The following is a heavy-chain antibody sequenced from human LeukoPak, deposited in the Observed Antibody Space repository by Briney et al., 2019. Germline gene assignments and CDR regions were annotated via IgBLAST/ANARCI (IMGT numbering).Heavy chain of an antibody. CDR2: IYRSGST. J-gene: IGHJ4*02. CDR3: ARVGCNGGPCNYQFDFDY. CDR1: GGSFNGYY. D-gene: IGHD2-15*01. V-gene: IGHV4-34*01. Sequence: SETLSLTCAVYGGSFNGYYWNWIRQPPGKGLEGIGEIYRSGSTNYNPSLKSRVTISVDTSKNQFSLKLSSVTAADTAVYYCARVGCNGGPCNYQFDFDYWGQGILVTVSS.